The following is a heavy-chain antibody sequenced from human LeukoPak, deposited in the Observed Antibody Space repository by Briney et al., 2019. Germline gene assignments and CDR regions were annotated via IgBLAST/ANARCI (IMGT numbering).Heavy chain of an antibody. CDR1: GFAFSSHG. D-gene: IGHD3-16*01. Sequence: HPGGSLRLSCAASGFAFSSHGMPWVRQAPGKGLEWVAVVSPDGSMKYYADSMKGRFTISRDNSKDTLYLQMNSLRVEDTAVYYCAKVLPSHDFVWGSFDYWGQGTLVTISS. CDR3: AKVLPSHDFVWGSFDY. J-gene: IGHJ4*02. CDR2: VSPDGSMK. V-gene: IGHV3-33*06.